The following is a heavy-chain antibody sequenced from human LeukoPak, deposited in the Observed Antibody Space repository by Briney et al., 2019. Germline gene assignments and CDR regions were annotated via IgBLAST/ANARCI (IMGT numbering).Heavy chain of an antibody. CDR2: VYFNGNT. CDR3: AILLSYSSGPPGPFDY. D-gene: IGHD3-22*01. CDR1: RDSISSTIHY. J-gene: IGHJ4*02. V-gene: IGHV4-39*07. Sequence: SETLSLTCTVSRDSISSTIHYWGWIRQPPGKGLEWIGSVYFNGNTYYNPSLKSRVTISVDTSKNQFSLKLSSVTAADTAVYYCAILLSYSSGPPGPFDYWGQGTLVTVSS.